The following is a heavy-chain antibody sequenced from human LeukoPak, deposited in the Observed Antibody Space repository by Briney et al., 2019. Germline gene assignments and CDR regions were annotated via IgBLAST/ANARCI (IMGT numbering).Heavy chain of an antibody. CDR2: IISIFGTA. CDR1: VGTFSSYA. V-gene: IGHV1-69*05. D-gene: IGHD3-22*01. J-gene: IGHJ4*02. Sequence: SVKVSCKASVGTFSSYAISWVRQAPGQGLEGMGRIISIFGTANCAQKSQGRVTITTDESTSTAYIELSSLRSEDAAEYYCASSSGYYFADHFDYWGQGTLVTVSS. CDR3: ASSSGYYFADHFDY.